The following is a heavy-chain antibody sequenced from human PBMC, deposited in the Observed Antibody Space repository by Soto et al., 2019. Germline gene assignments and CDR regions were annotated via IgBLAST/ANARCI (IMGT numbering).Heavy chain of an antibody. CDR2: IYSSGST. V-gene: IGHV4-59*01. CDR3: TRKYGSGGKGGALET. CDR1: GGSIRNYY. D-gene: IGHD6-19*01. Sequence: SETLSLTCTVPGGSIRNYYYSWIRQPPGKGLEWIGCIYSSGSTNYNPSLKSRVTISFDTSKNQFSLNLNSLTAAYTAVYYCTRKYGSGGKGGALETWGKGKMVTVS. J-gene: IGHJ3*02.